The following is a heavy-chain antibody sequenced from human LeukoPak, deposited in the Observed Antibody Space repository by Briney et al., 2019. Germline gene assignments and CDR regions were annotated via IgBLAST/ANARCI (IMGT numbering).Heavy chain of an antibody. CDR1: GGSISSSSYY. D-gene: IGHD6-13*01. Sequence: PSETLSLTCTVSGGSISSSSYYWGWIRQPPGKGLEWIGSIYYNGSTYYNPSLKSRVTISVDTSKNQFSLKLSSVTAADTAVYYCARLGGAAAGPLRRAGYYFDYWGQGTLVTVSS. J-gene: IGHJ4*02. V-gene: IGHV4-39*01. CDR3: ARLGGAAAGPLRRAGYYFDY. CDR2: IYYNGST.